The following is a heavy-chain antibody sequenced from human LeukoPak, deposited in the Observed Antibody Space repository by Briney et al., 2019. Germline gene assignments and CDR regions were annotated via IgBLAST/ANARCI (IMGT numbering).Heavy chain of an antibody. J-gene: IGHJ4*02. D-gene: IGHD3-9*01. CDR2: IYYSGST. V-gene: IGHV4-59*01. CDR1: GGSISSYY. CDR3: ARDSLTGYSHGLGY. Sequence: SETLSLTCTVSGGSISSYYWSWIRQPPGKGLEWIGYIYYSGSTNYNPSLKSRVTISVDTSKNQFSLKLSSVTAADTAVYYCARDSLTGYSHGLGYWGQGTLVTVSS.